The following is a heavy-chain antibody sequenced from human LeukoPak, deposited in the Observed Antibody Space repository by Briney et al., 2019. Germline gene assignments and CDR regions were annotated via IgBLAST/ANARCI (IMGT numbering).Heavy chain of an antibody. D-gene: IGHD3-10*01. Sequence: GRSLRLSCAASGFTFSSYGMHWVRQAPGKGLEWVAVIWYDGSNKYYADSVKGRFTISRDNSKNTLYLQMNSLRAKDTAVYYCARDPPPDYYGSGSPFDYWGQGTLVTVSS. CDR1: GFTFSSYG. CDR2: IWYDGSNK. J-gene: IGHJ4*02. CDR3: ARDPPPDYYGSGSPFDY. V-gene: IGHV3-33*01.